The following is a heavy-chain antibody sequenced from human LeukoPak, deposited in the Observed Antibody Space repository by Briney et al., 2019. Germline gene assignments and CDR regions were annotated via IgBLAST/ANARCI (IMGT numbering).Heavy chain of an antibody. V-gene: IGHV4-59*01. CDR2: IYYSGST. CDR1: GGSISSYY. Sequence: PSETLSLTCTVSGGSISSYYWSWIRQPPGKGLEWIGYIYYSGSTNYNPSLKSRVTILVDTSKNQFSLKLSSVTAADTAVYYCAREEDYYYDSSGYYLGWFDPWGQGTLVTVSS. J-gene: IGHJ5*02. CDR3: AREEDYYYDSSGYYLGWFDP. D-gene: IGHD3-22*01.